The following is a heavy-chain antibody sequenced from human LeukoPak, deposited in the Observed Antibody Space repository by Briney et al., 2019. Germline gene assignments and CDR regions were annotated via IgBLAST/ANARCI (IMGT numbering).Heavy chain of an antibody. J-gene: IGHJ6*02. Sequence: GGSLRLSCAASGFTFSSYGMHWVRQAPGKGLEWVAVIWYDGSNKYYADSVKGRFTISRDNSKNTLYLQMNSLRPEDTAVYYCARLRYDYYGMDVWGQGATVTVSS. V-gene: IGHV3-33*01. CDR2: IWYDGSNK. CDR1: GFTFSSYG. CDR3: ARLRYDYYGMDV.